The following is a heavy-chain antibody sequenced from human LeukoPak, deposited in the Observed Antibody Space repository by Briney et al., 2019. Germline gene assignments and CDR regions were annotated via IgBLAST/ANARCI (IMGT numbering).Heavy chain of an antibody. CDR2: ISYDGSNK. V-gene: IGHV3-30*18. CDR3: AKDPHYTVTTSYYFDY. Sequence: GWSLRHSCAASGCTFSSYGRHGVRQAPAKGLEWVAVISYDGSNKYYADSVKGRFTISRDNSKNTLYLQMNSLRAEDTAVYYCAKDPHYTVTTSYYFDYWGQGTLVTVSS. CDR1: GCTFSSYG. D-gene: IGHD4-17*01. J-gene: IGHJ4*02.